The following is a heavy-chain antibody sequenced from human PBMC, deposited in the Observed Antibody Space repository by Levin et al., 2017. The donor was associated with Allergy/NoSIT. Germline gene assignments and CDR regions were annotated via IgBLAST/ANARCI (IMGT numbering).Heavy chain of an antibody. V-gene: IGHV3-30*02. Sequence: GGSLRLSCAASGFTFSKFGMHWVRQAPGKGLEWLASIPFDGTDKYYAESVKGRFTISGDNSKNTVSLHMDSLRGEDTAVYYCARTATPTEEYGGYDYDAFDIWGQGTMVTVS. D-gene: IGHD5-12*01. CDR3: ARTATPTEEYGGYDYDAFDI. CDR1: GFTFSKFG. CDR2: IPFDGTDK. J-gene: IGHJ3*02.